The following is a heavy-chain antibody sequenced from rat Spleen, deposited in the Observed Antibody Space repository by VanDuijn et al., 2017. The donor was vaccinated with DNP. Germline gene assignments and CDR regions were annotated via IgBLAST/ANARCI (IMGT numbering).Heavy chain of an antibody. J-gene: IGHJ3*01. D-gene: IGHD1-8*01. CDR3: VRPLGYSSYELFSY. CDR2: ISPRGSRT. CDR1: RFTFSNYY. Sequence: EVQLVESGGGLVQPGRSLKLSCAASRFTFSNYYMAWVRQAPQKGLEWVAAISPRGSRTYYPDSVKGRFTISRDDAKDTLYLQWDSLRSEDTATYYCVRPLGYSSYELFSYWGQGTLVTVSS. V-gene: IGHV5-25*01.